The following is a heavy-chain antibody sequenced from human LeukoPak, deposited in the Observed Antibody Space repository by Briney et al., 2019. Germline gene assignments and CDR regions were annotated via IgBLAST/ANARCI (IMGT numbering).Heavy chain of an antibody. CDR2: INSATSNT. V-gene: IGHV1-3*01. D-gene: IGHD2-15*01. CDR3: ARLSCGGRSCYSESPSEHNWFDP. J-gene: IGHJ5*02. CDR1: GYTFTSYA. Sequence: GASVKVSCKASGYTFTSYAVHWVRQVPGQRPEWMGWINSATSNTKYSQKFQGRVTITRDTSASTAYMELSSLRFEDTAVYYCARLSCGGRSCYSESPSEHNWFDPWGQGTLVTVSS.